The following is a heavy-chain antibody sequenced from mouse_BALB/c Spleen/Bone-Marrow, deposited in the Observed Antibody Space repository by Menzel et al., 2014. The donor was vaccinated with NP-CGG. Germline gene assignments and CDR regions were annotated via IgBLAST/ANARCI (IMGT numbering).Heavy chain of an antibody. D-gene: IGHD2-14*01. CDR3: ARDGDYTYAWFAY. Sequence: EVKLMESGGGLVKPGGSLKLSCAASGFTFCDYYMYWVRQTPEKRLEWVATISDGGSYTFYPDSVKGRFTISRDNAKNNLYLQMSSLKSEDTAMYYCARDGDYTYAWFAYWGQGTLVTVSA. V-gene: IGHV5-4*02. CDR1: GFTFCDYY. CDR2: ISDGGSYT. J-gene: IGHJ3*01.